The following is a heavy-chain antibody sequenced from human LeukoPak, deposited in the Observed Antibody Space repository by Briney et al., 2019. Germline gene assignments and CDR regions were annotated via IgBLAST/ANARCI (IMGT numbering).Heavy chain of an antibody. J-gene: IGHJ3*02. CDR3: ASGYCGGACQLGGVDM. CDR1: SGSISTSNYY. D-gene: IGHD2-21*02. CDR2: IFYSGST. Sequence: SETLSLTCTVSSGSISTSNYYWGWVRQPPGKALEWIGNIFYSGSTYYSPSLKSRVTISLDTSRNQFSLKLNSVTAADTAVYYCASGYCGGACQLGGVDMWGQGTMVTVSS. V-gene: IGHV4-39*07.